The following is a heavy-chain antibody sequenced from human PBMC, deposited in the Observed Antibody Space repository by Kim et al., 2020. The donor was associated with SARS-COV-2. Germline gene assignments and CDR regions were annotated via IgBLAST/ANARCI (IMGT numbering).Heavy chain of an antibody. J-gene: IGHJ5*02. V-gene: IGHV3-33*01. CDR2: IWYDGSNK. CDR1: GFTFSSYG. CDR3: ARDQEGVLLWLFDP. Sequence: GGSLRLSCAASGFTFSSYGMHWVRQAPGKGLEWVAVIWYDGSNKYYADSVKGRFTISRDNSKNTLYLQMNSLRAEDTAVYYCARDQEGVLLWLFDPWGQGTLVTVSS. D-gene: IGHD3-10*01.